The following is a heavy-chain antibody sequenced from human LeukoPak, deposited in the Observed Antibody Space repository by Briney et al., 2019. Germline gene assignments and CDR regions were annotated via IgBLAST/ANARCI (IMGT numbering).Heavy chain of an antibody. V-gene: IGHV3-74*01. CDR1: GITLSNYW. CDR2: INSEGSST. Sequence: PGGSLRLSCAASGITLSNYWMRWVRHAPGKGLVWVSRINSEGSSTSYADSVKGRFTISRDNAKNTLFLQMNSLRAEDTAVYYCGSVFDYWGQGALVTVSS. CDR3: GSVFDY. J-gene: IGHJ4*02.